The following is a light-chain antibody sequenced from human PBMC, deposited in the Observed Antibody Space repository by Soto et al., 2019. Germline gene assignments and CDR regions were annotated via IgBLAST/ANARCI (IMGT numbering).Light chain of an antibody. CDR1: QSVSSSY. Sequence: EIVLTQSPGTLSLSPGERATLSCRASQSVSSSYLAWYQQKPGQAPRLLIYGASSRATGIPDRFSGSGSGTEFTLTISSLQPDDFATYYCQQYNSYLWTFGQGTKVDI. CDR2: GAS. CDR3: QQYNSYLWT. J-gene: IGKJ1*01. V-gene: IGKV3-20*01.